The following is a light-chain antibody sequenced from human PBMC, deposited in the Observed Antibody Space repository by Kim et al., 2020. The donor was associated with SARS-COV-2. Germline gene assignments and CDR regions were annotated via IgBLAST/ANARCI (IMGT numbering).Light chain of an antibody. CDR2: GAS. J-gene: IGKJ2*01. V-gene: IGKV3-20*01. Sequence: SPGERATLSCRASQSVSNNYLAWYQQKPGQAPRLLIYGASRRATGIPDRFSGSGSGTDFTLSISSLEPEDFAVYYCQQYGSAPRTFGQGTKLEI. CDR3: QQYGSAPRT. CDR1: QSVSNNY.